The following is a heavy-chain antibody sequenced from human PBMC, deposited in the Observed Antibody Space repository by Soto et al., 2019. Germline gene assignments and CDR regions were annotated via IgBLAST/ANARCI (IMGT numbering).Heavy chain of an antibody. CDR2: IYYSGST. D-gene: IGHD5-18*01. CDR3: ASLKLGYSTFDP. V-gene: IGHV4-30-4*01. Sequence: SETLSLTCTVSGGSISSGDYYWCWIRPPPGKGLEWIGYIYYSGSTYYNPSLKSRVTISVDTSKNQFSLKLSSVTAADTAVYYCASLKLGYSTFDPWGQGTLVTVSS. CDR1: GGSISSGDYY. J-gene: IGHJ5*02.